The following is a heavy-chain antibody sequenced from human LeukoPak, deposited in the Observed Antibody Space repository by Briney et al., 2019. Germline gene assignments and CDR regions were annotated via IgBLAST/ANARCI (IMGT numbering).Heavy chain of an antibody. D-gene: IGHD6-13*01. CDR3: ARVEATGGSSWYGKGYFDY. Sequence: SETLSLTCTVSGGSISSYYWGWIRQPPGKGLEWIGSIYYSGRTYYNPSLKSRVTISVDTSKNQFSLKLSSVTAADTAVYYCARVEATGGSSWYGKGYFDYWGQGTLVTVSS. J-gene: IGHJ4*02. CDR2: IYYSGRT. V-gene: IGHV4-39*07. CDR1: GGSISSYY.